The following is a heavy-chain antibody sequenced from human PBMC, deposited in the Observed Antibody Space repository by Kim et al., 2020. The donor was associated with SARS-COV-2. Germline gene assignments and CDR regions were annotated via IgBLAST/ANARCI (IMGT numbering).Heavy chain of an antibody. V-gene: IGHV4-34*01. D-gene: IGHD6-13*01. J-gene: IGHJ3*02. CDR3: ARSVAAAGRGAFDS. Sequence: PALKSRVTISVDTSKNQFSLKLSSVTAADTAVYYCARSVAAAGRGAFDSWGQGTMVTVSS.